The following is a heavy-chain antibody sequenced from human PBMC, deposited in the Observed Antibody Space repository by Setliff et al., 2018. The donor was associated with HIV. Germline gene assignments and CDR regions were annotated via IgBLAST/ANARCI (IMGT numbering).Heavy chain of an antibody. CDR1: GGSISSSSYY. D-gene: IGHD3-10*01. J-gene: IGHJ4*02. CDR2: IYYSGST. Sequence: PSETLSLTCTVSGGSISSSSYYWGWIRQPPGKGLEWIGSIYYSGSTYYNPSLKSRVTISIDTPKNQLSLKLSSVTAADTAVYYCARGVVRGVGSFDYWGQGTLVTSPQ. V-gene: IGHV4-39*07. CDR3: ARGVVRGVGSFDY.